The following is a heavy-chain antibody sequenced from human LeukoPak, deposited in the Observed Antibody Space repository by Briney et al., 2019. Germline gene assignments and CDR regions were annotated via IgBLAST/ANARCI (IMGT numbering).Heavy chain of an antibody. V-gene: IGHV4-59*08. D-gene: IGHD3-22*01. CDR1: GGSISSYY. J-gene: IGHJ4*02. CDR2: ISYSGST. Sequence: SETLSLTCTVSGGSISSYYWSWIRQPPGKGLEWIGYISYSGSTNYNPSLKSRVTMSVDTSKNQLSLRLSSVTAADSAVYYCARHEGSSGYYYDNWGQGTLVTVSS. CDR3: ARHEGSSGYYYDN.